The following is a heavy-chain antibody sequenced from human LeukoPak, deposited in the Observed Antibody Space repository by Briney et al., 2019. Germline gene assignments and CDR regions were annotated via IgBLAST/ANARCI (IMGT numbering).Heavy chain of an antibody. Sequence: GGSLRLSCAASGFTFSRYSMNWVRRAPGKGLEGVSYISSSSNTIYYADSVKGRFTISRDNAKNSLYLQLNSLRDEDTALYYCARDRWGRVVFDYWGQGTLVTVSS. CDR3: ARDRWGRVVFDY. CDR1: GFTFSRYS. V-gene: IGHV3-48*02. D-gene: IGHD2-15*01. CDR2: ISSSSNTI. J-gene: IGHJ4*02.